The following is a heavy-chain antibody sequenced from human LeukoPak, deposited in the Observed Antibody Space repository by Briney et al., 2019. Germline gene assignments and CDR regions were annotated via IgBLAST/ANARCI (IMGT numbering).Heavy chain of an antibody. CDR2: IRSKIYGGTP. D-gene: IGHD2-15*01. J-gene: IGHJ4*02. CDR1: GFTFGDYA. V-gene: IGHV3-49*04. CDR3: ARGVVAAPTNFDY. Sequence: GGSLRLSCTASGFTFGDYAMTWVRQAPGKGLEWVGFIRSKIYGGTPEYAASVKGRFTISRDDSKGVAYLQMNSLKTEDTAVYYCARGVVAAPTNFDYWGQGTLVTVSS.